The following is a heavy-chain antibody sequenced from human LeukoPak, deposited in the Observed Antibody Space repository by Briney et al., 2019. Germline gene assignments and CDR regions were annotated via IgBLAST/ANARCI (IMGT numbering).Heavy chain of an antibody. CDR2: IYSGGKT. CDR3: ARINFYDSSGFYRDY. Sequence: PGGSLRLSCAASGIIVSNYYMSWVRQAPGKGLEWVSVIYSGGKTYYADSVKGRFTISRDDSKNTLYPQMNSLRAEDTALYYCARINFYDSSGFYRDYWGQGTLVTVSS. CDR1: GIIVSNYY. J-gene: IGHJ4*02. D-gene: IGHD3-22*01. V-gene: IGHV3-53*01.